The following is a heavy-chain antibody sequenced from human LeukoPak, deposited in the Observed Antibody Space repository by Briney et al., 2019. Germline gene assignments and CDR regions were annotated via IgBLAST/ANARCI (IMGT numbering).Heavy chain of an antibody. D-gene: IGHD6-19*01. CDR3: ARASRYSSGWYGSFGDY. Sequence: GASVKVSCKASGYTFTGYYMHWVRQAPGQGLEWMGWINPNSGGTNYAQKFQGRVTMTRDTSISTAYMELSRLRSDDTAVYYCARASRYSSGWYGSFGDYWGQGTLVTVSS. J-gene: IGHJ4*02. CDR1: GYTFTGYY. V-gene: IGHV1-2*02. CDR2: INPNSGGT.